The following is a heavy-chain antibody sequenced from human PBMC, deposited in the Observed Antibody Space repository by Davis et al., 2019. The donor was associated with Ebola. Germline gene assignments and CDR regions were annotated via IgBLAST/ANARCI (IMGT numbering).Heavy chain of an antibody. Sequence: GESLKISCAASGFTFSSYSMNWVRQAPGKGLEWVSSISSSSSYIYYADSVKGRFTISRDNAKNSLYLQMNSLRAEDTAVYYCARDTSTVTTAWFDPWGQRTLVTVSS. CDR3: ARDTSTVTTAWFDP. D-gene: IGHD4-17*01. J-gene: IGHJ5*02. CDR1: GFTFSSYS. CDR2: ISSSSSYI. V-gene: IGHV3-21*01.